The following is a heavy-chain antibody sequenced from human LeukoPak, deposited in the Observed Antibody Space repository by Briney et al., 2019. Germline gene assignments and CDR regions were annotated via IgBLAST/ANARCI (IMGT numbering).Heavy chain of an antibody. V-gene: IGHV3-7*01. Sequence: PGVSLRLSCAASGFTFRNYWMTWVRQAPGKGRESVANIKQDGSEKYYADSVKGRFTISRDIAKNSLYLQMNSVRAEDTAVYYCARERQLWLYWGQGTLVTVSS. CDR1: GFTFRNYW. D-gene: IGHD5-18*01. CDR3: ARERQLWLY. CDR2: IKQDGSEK. J-gene: IGHJ4*02.